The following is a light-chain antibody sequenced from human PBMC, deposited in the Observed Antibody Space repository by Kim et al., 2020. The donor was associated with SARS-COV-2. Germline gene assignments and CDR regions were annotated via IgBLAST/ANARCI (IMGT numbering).Light chain of an antibody. CDR2: GKY. CDR3: NSRDRSGDHVV. Sequence: SSELTQDPAVSVALGQTVRLTCQGDSLRNYYATWYQQRPGQAPVLVLYGKYNRPSGIPDRFSGSASGNTASLTITGAQAEDEADYYCNSRDRSGDHVVFGGGTQLTVL. CDR1: SLRNYY. J-gene: IGLJ3*02. V-gene: IGLV3-19*01.